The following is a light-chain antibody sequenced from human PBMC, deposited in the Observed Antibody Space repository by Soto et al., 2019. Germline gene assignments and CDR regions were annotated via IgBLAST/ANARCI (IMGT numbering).Light chain of an antibody. V-gene: IGLV2-23*02. CDR3: CSYAGSSTLVV. Sequence: QSALTQPASVSGSPGQSITISCTGTSSDVGSYNLVSWYQQHPGKAPKLMIYEVSKRPSGVSNRFSGSKSGNTASLTISGLQAEDEADYYCCSYAGSSTLVVFGGGTKVT. CDR1: SSDVGSYNL. CDR2: EVS. J-gene: IGLJ2*01.